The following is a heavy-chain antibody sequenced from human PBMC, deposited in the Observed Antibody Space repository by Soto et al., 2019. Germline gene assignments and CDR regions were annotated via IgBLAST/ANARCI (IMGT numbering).Heavy chain of an antibody. CDR2: FSGGDST. J-gene: IGHJ5*02. CDR1: GFTFSNHD. CDR3: ACPLVVPGHNWFDP. V-gene: IGHV3-23*01. Sequence: GGSLRLSCASSGFTFSNHDMSWVRQAPGKGLEWVASFSGGDSTYYADSVKGRFTISRDNSQSTLFLQMNSLRPEDTAVYHCACPLVVPGHNWFDPWGQGTLVTVSS. D-gene: IGHD2-15*01.